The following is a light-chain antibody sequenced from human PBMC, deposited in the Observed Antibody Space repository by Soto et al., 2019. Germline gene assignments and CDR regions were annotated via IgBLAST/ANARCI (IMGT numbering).Light chain of an antibody. CDR2: EVS. CDR1: SSDVGSYNR. CDR3: SSYTTSSTYV. Sequence: QSVLTQPPSVSGSPGQSVTISCTATSSDVGSYNRVSWYQQPPGTAPKLMIFEVSNRPSGVPDRFSGSKSGNTASLTISGLQAEDEADYYCSSYTTSSTYVFGTGTKVTVL. V-gene: IGLV2-18*02. J-gene: IGLJ1*01.